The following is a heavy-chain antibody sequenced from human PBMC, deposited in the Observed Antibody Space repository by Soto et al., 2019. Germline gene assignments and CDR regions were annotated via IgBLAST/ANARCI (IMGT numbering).Heavy chain of an antibody. CDR1: CGSFSGYY. D-gene: IGHD4-17*01. CDR2: INHSGST. V-gene: IGHV4-34*01. CDR3: ARVEVRTLSLTTRFGYYYGMDV. J-gene: IGHJ6*04. Sequence: SETLSLTCAVYCGSFSGYYWSWIRQPPGKGLEWIGEINHSGSTNYNPSLKSRVTISVDTSKNQFSLRLSSVTAADTAVYYCARVEVRTLSLTTRFGYYYGMDVWGKGTTVT.